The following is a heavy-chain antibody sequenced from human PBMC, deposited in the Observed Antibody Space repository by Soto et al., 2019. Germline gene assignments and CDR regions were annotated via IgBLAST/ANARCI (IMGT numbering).Heavy chain of an antibody. CDR1: GFTFSTYS. Sequence: EVQLLESGGGLVQPGGSLRLSCAASGFTFSTYSMAWVRQAPGKGLAWVSGLSGGGANTFYADSVKGRFTISVDNSKNTMYLQMNSLRVEDTAVYYCARWDGYGDEWGQETLVTVSS. D-gene: IGHD5-12*01. J-gene: IGHJ4*02. CDR2: LSGGGANT. CDR3: ARWDGYGDE. V-gene: IGHV3-23*01.